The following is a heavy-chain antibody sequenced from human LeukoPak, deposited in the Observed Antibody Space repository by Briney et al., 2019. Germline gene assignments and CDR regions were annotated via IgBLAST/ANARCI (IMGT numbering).Heavy chain of an antibody. D-gene: IGHD5-12*01. CDR1: GGSISSGSYY. CDR2: IYTSGST. CDR3: ARSVRRGFNFDS. V-gene: IGHV4-61*02. J-gene: IGHJ4*02. Sequence: SETLSLTCTVSGGSISSGSYYWSWIRQPAGKGLEWIGRIYTSGSTNYNPSLNSRVTMSVDTSKNQFSLKLSSVTAADTAVYYCARSVRRGFNFDSWGQGTLVIVSS.